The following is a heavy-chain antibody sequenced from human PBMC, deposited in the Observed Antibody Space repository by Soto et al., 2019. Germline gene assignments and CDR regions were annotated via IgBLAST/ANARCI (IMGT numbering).Heavy chain of an antibody. Sequence: QLHLVQSGAVVKKPGASVTVSCSASGYPVTAYYMHWVRQAPGRGLEWMGGINPATGAAKYTQTFPGRVTRTRDTSTRTVFMELSGLTSEDPAVFYCARGGGVGVAGSAAFDMWGQGTLVTVSS. D-gene: IGHD3-3*01. CDR3: ARGGGVGVAGSAAFDM. J-gene: IGHJ3*02. CDR2: INPATGAA. V-gene: IGHV1-2*02. CDR1: GYPVTAYY.